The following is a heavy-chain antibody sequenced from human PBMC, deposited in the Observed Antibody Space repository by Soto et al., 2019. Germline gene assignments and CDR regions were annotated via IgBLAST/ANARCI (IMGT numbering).Heavy chain of an antibody. CDR3: ARRFSGWYLWFDP. V-gene: IGHV4-59*01. Sequence: PSETLSLTCTVSGGSISSYYWSWIRQPPGKGLEWIGYIYYSGSTNYNPSLKSRVTISVDTSKNQFSLKLSSVTAADTAVYYCARRFSGWYLWFDPCGQRTLVTVSS. CDR2: IYYSGST. J-gene: IGHJ5*02. D-gene: IGHD6-19*01. CDR1: GGSISSYY.